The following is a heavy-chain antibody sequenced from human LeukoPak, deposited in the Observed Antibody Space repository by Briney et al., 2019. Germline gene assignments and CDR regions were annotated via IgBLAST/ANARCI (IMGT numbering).Heavy chain of an antibody. CDR2: IKQDGGET. CDR3: ARVGIVATIPY. CDR1: GFPFSSYW. D-gene: IGHD5-12*01. Sequence: PGGSLRLSCAASGFPFSSYWMAWVRQAPGKGLEWVASIKQDGGETFYVDSVKGRFTISRDNAKNSLYLQMNSLRAEDTAVYYCARVGIVATIPYWGQGTLVTVSS. V-gene: IGHV3-7*03. J-gene: IGHJ4*02.